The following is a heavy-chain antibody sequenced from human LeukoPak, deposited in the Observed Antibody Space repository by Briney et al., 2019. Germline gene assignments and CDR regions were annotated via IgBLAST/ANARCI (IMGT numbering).Heavy chain of an antibody. D-gene: IGHD3-9*01. Sequence: ASVKVSCKASGYTFTSYGISWVRQAPGQGLEWMGWISAYNGNTNYAQKLQGRVTMTTDTSTSTAYMELRSLRSDDTAVYYCASARAGYFDWLLNYWGQETLVTVSS. CDR3: ASARAGYFDWLLNY. CDR2: ISAYNGNT. J-gene: IGHJ4*02. CDR1: GYTFTSYG. V-gene: IGHV1-18*01.